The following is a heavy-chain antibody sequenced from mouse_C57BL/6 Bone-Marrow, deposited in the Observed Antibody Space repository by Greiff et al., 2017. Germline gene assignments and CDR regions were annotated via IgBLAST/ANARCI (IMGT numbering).Heavy chain of an antibody. J-gene: IGHJ3*01. CDR3: TDYYGSSWFAY. CDR1: GFTFSNYW. V-gene: IGHV6-3*01. D-gene: IGHD1-1*01. Sequence: EVKVEESGGGLVQPGGSMKLSCVASGFTFSNYWMNWVRQSPEKGLEWVAQIRLKSDNYATHYAESVKGRFTISRDDSKSSVYLQMNNLRAEDTGIYYCTDYYGSSWFAYWGQGTLVTVSA. CDR2: IRLKSDNYAT.